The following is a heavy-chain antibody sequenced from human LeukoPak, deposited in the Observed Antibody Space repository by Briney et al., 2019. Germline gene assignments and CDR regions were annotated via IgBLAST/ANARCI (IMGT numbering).Heavy chain of an antibody. CDR2: INSDGRST. CDR3: ARNSNGMSN. CDR1: GFTFTNYG. Sequence: PGGSLRLSCVASGFTFTNYGMMWVRQAPGKGLVWVSYINSDGRSTTYADSVKGRFTISRDNAKNTLYLQMSSLRAGGTAMYYCARNSNGMSNWGQGTLVIVSS. V-gene: IGHV3-74*01. D-gene: IGHD2-8*01. J-gene: IGHJ4*02.